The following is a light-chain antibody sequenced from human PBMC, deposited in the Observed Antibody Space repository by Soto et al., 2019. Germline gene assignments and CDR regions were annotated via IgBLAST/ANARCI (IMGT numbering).Light chain of an antibody. Sequence: EIVLTQSPGTLSLSPGERATLSCRASQSVSSTYLAWYQQKPGQAPRLLIYGASRRATGIPDRFSGSGSGTDFTLTISRLEPEDFAVYYCQQYGSSRFTFGPGTKMHLK. CDR2: GAS. J-gene: IGKJ3*01. CDR3: QQYGSSRFT. CDR1: QSVSSTY. V-gene: IGKV3-20*01.